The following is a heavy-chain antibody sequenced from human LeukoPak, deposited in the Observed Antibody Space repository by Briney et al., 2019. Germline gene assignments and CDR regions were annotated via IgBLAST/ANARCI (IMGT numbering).Heavy chain of an antibody. CDR3: ARDHYYDILTGRYYYYGMDV. CDR1: GYTFTSYA. J-gene: IGHJ6*02. CDR2: INTNTGNP. D-gene: IGHD3-9*01. Sequence: GASAKVSCKASGYTFTSYAMNWVRQAPGQGLEWMGWINTNTGNPTYAQGFTGRFVFSLDTSVSTAYLQISSLKAEDTAVYYCARDHYYDILTGRYYYYGMDVWGQGTTVTVSS. V-gene: IGHV7-4-1*02.